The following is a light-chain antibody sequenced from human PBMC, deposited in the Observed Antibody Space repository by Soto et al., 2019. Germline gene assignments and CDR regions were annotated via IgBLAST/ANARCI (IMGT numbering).Light chain of an antibody. J-gene: IGLJ1*01. CDR1: SSDISDNKY. CDR2: EVN. CDR3: NSYVGSNNYV. V-gene: IGLV2-8*01. Sequence: QSVLPQPPSASGSPGQSVTISFTGTSSDISDNKYVSWFQQHPGKAPKVLIYEVNKRASGVPDRFSGSKSGNTASLTVSGLRADDEADYYCNSYVGSNNYVFGTGTKVTVL.